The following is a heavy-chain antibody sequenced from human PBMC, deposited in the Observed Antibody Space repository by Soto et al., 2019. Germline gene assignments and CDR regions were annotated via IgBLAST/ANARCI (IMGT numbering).Heavy chain of an antibody. CDR3: ARGWSYDTLTVYSY. CDR2: IIPMFGTS. CDR1: GGTFNRYA. D-gene: IGHD3-9*01. V-gene: IGHV1-69*13. Sequence: SVKVSCKASGGTFNRYAISWVRQAPGQGLEWMGGIIPMFGTSNYAQKFQGRVTVTADESTSTAYMELSSLRSEDTAVYYCARGWSYDTLTVYSYWGQGTLVTVSS. J-gene: IGHJ4*02.